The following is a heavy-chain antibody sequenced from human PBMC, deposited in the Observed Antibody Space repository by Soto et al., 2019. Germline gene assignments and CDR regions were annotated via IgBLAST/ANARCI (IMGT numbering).Heavy chain of an antibody. D-gene: IGHD3-3*01. CDR2: INPHGGST. CDR1: GDTFTSYY. J-gene: IGHJ5*02. Sequence: ASVKVSCKSPGDTFTSYYLNWVRQAPGQGLGWMGVINPHGGSTKSAKKFQGRTTMTRDTSRSTVSMELSSRRSDDTAIYYCARASGGNFGIIIEASNWFDPWGQGTPVTVSS. CDR3: ARASGGNFGIIIEASNWFDP. V-gene: IGHV1-46*01.